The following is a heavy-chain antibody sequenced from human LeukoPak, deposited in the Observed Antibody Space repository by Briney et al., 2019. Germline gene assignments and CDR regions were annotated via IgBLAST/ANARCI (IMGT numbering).Heavy chain of an antibody. D-gene: IGHD2-2*01. Sequence: GGSLRLSCAASGFTFSSYSMNWVRQAPGKGLEWVSSISSSGSYIYYADSVKGRFTISRDNAKNSLYLQMNSLRAEDTAVYYCARGGYCSSTSCLDDYWGQGTLVTVSS. CDR1: GFTFSSYS. J-gene: IGHJ4*02. V-gene: IGHV3-21*01. CDR2: ISSSGSYI. CDR3: ARGGYCSSTSCLDDY.